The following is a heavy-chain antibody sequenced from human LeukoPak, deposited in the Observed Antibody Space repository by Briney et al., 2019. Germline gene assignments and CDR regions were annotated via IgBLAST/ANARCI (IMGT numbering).Heavy chain of an antibody. D-gene: IGHD3-3*01. V-gene: IGHV3-7*01. Sequence: GGSLRLSCEASGFTFSSYWMSWVRQAPGKGLEWVAHIKQDGSQEYYVDSVKGRFTISRDSAKNSLYLQMNSLRAEDTAVYYCARGVPYDSWSGPHYSDYWGQGTLVTVSS. CDR3: ARGVPYDSWSGPHYSDY. CDR2: IKQDGSQE. J-gene: IGHJ4*02. CDR1: GFTFSSYW.